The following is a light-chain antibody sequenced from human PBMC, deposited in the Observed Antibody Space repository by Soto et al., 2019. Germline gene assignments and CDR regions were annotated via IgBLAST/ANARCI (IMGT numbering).Light chain of an antibody. V-gene: IGKV3-20*01. J-gene: IGKJ5*01. CDR1: QSVSSRY. CDR3: QQYGTSPPIT. Sequence: EIVLTQSPGTLSLSPGERATLSCRASQSVSSRYLAWYQQKPGQAPRLLIYGASSRATGIPNRFSGSGSGTDFTLTISRLEPEDFAEYYCQQYGTSPPITFGQGTRLEI. CDR2: GAS.